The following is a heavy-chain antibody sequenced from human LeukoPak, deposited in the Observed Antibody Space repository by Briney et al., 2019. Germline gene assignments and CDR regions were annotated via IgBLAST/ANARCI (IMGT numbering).Heavy chain of an antibody. D-gene: IGHD2-2*03. CDR1: GGSISSGDYY. Sequence: PSQTLSLTCTVSGGSISSGDYYWSWIRQPPGKGLEWVGYIYYSGSTYYNPSLKSRVTMSVDTSKNQFSLNLNSVTAADTAVYYCARSGYCGSTSCLRFRFDPWGQGTLVIVSS. CDR2: IYYSGST. V-gene: IGHV4-30-4*08. J-gene: IGHJ5*02. CDR3: ARSGYCGSTSCLRFRFDP.